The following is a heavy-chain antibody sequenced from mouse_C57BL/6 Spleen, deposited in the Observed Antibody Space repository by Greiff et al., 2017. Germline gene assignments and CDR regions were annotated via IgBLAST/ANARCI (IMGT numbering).Heavy chain of an antibody. CDR1: GYTFTSYG. CDR3: AELGLRSYFDY. J-gene: IGHJ2*01. Sequence: QVQLQQSGAELARPGASVTLSCKASGYTFTSYGISWVKQRTGQGLEWIGEIYPRSGNTYYNEKFKGKATLTADKSSSTAYMELRSLTSEDSAVCFGAELGLRSYFDYWGQGTTVTVSS. D-gene: IGHD1-1*01. V-gene: IGHV1-81*01. CDR2: IYPRSGNT.